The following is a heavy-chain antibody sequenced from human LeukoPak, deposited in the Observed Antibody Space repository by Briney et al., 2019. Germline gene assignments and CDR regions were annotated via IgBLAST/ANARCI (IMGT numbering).Heavy chain of an antibody. CDR2: FDPEDGET. CDR3: ATDQAVAWSDAFDI. J-gene: IGHJ3*02. Sequence: ASVKVSCKVSGYTLTELSMHWVRQAPGKGLEWMGGFDPEDGETIYAQKFQGRVTMTEDTSTDTAYMELGSLRSEDTAVYYCATDQAVAWSDAFDIWGQGTMVTVSS. CDR1: GYTLTELS. V-gene: IGHV1-24*01. D-gene: IGHD6-19*01.